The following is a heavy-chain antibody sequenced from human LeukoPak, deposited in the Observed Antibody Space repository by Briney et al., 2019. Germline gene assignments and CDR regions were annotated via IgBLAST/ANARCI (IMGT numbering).Heavy chain of an antibody. D-gene: IGHD4-17*01. V-gene: IGHV1-2*02. CDR2: INPNSGGT. Sequence: ASVTVSCKASGYTFTGYYMHWVRQAPGQGLEWMGWINPNSGGTNYAQKFQGRVTMTRDTSISTAYMELSRLRSDDTAVYYCAKHDYGDYVFDYWGQGTLVTVSS. CDR3: AKHDYGDYVFDY. J-gene: IGHJ4*02. CDR1: GYTFTGYY.